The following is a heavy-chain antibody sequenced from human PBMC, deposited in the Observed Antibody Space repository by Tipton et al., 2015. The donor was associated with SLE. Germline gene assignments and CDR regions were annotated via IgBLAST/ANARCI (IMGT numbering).Heavy chain of an antibody. V-gene: IGHV3-7*01. Sequence: GSLRLSCAASGFTFSRSWMNWVRQAPGKGLEWVASMKQDGSERVYVESVKGRFTISRDNAKKSLFLHMNSLRAEDTAVYYCARDSPPIYYYDSSGYLGYWGQGTLVTVSS. CDR3: ARDSPPIYYYDSSGYLGY. D-gene: IGHD3-22*01. CDR1: GFTFSRSW. J-gene: IGHJ4*02. CDR2: MKQDGSER.